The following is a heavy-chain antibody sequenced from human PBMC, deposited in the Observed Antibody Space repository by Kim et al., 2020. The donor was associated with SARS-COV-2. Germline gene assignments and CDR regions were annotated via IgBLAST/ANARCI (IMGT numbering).Heavy chain of an antibody. V-gene: IGHV3-13*04. J-gene: IGHJ6*02. Sequence: GGSLRLSCAASGFTFSSYDMYWVRQATGKGLEWVSSIGTAGDTYYPGSVKGRFTISRENAKNSLYLQMNSLRAGDTAVYYCAIEGQHDYYYYGMDVWGQGTTVTVSS. CDR3: AIEGQHDYYYYGMDV. CDR2: IGTAGDT. CDR1: GFTFSSYD.